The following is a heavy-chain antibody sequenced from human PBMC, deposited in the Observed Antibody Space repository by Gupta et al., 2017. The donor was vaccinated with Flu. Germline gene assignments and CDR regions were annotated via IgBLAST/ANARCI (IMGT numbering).Heavy chain of an antibody. CDR2: VRTKAKGYTT. D-gene: IGHD2-21*01. J-gene: IGHJ4*02. CDR1: GFTFSDHS. Sequence: EVQLVESGGGLVQPGGSLRLSCAASGFTFSDHSMDWVRRVPGKGPEWVGRVRTKAKGYTTEYAASVQGRFTISRDDSRNSVHLQMNNLRIEDTAVYYCARAFTIATDQFDYWGQGTLVTVSS. V-gene: IGHV3-72*01. CDR3: ARAFTIATDQFDY.